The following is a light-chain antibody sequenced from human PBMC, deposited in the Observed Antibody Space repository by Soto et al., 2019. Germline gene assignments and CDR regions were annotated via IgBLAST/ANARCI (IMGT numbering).Light chain of an antibody. Sequence: EIVLTQSPATLSLSPGESATLSCRASQSVSSSLAWYQQKPGQAPRLLIYDASSRATGIPARFSGSGSGTDFTLTISSLEPEDFAVYYCQQSSNWPPYTFGQGTKLEI. CDR1: QSVSSS. CDR3: QQSSNWPPYT. J-gene: IGKJ2*01. CDR2: DAS. V-gene: IGKV3-11*01.